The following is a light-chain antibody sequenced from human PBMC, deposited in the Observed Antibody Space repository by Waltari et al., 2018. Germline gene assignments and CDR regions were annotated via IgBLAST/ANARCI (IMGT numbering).Light chain of an antibody. V-gene: IGKV1-5*03. CDR3: QQYNNFYIYS. J-gene: IGKJ2*03. CDR1: QNINIW. CDR2: KAS. Sequence: DIQMTQSPSTLSASIGDRVTITCRASQNINIWLAWYQQKPGKAPKLLIYKASTLESGVPSRFSGSGSGTEFTLTIRSLQPDDFATYFCQQYNNFYIYSFGQGTKLEIK.